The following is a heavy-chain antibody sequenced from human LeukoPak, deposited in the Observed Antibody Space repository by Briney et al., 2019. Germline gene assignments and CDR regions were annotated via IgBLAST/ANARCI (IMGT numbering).Heavy chain of an antibody. CDR3: ARDRRDGYNYHYFDY. J-gene: IGHJ4*02. CDR1: GGSISSGGYY. V-gene: IGHV4-31*03. D-gene: IGHD5-24*01. Sequence: SETLSLTCTVSGGSISSGGYYWSWIRRHPGKGLEWIGYIYYSGSTYYNPSLKSRVTISVDTSKNQFCLKLSSVTAADTAVYYCARDRRDGYNYHYFDYWGQEALVTVSS. CDR2: IYYSGST.